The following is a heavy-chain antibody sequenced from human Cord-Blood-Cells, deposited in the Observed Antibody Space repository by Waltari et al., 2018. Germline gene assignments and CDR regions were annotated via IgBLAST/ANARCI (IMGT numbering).Heavy chain of an antibody. V-gene: IGHV1-2*04. D-gene: IGHD1-26*01. Sequence: QVQLVQPGAEVKKPGASVKVSCTASGSTFTGSSMHWVRQAPGQGLAWMGWINPNSGGTNYAQKLQGWVTMTRDTSISTAYMELSRLRSDDTAVYYCAREDSGNVDYWGQGTLVTVSS. J-gene: IGHJ4*02. CDR1: GSTFTGSS. CDR2: INPNSGGT. CDR3: AREDSGNVDY.